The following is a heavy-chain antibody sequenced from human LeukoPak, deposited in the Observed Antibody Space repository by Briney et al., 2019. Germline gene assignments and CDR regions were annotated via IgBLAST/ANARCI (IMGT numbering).Heavy chain of an antibody. Sequence: GGSLRLSCAASGFTFSNYWMHWVRQAPGKGLVWVSRIDDDGSSTNYADSVKGRFTISRDNSKNTLYLQMNSLRAEDTAVYYCAKDVAGYKLGTFDYWGQGTLVTVSS. J-gene: IGHJ4*02. CDR1: GFTFSNYW. CDR2: IDDDGSST. V-gene: IGHV3-74*01. CDR3: AKDVAGYKLGTFDY. D-gene: IGHD5-24*01.